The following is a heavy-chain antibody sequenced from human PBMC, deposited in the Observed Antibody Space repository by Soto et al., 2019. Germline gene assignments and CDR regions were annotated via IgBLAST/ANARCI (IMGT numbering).Heavy chain of an antibody. CDR2: ISSNGGST. D-gene: IGHD2-2*01. CDR3: VNKVVKDGMDV. J-gene: IGHJ6*02. CDR1: GFTFSSYA. Sequence: VGSLRLSCSASGFTFSSYAMHWVRQAPGKVLEYVSAISSNGGSTYYADSVKGRFTISRDNSKNTLYLQMSSLRAEDTAVYYCVNKVVKDGMDVWGQGTTVTVSS. V-gene: IGHV3-64D*06.